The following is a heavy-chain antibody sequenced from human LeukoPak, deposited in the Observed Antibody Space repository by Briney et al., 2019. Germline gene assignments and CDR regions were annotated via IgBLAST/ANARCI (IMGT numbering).Heavy chain of an antibody. J-gene: IGHJ4*02. D-gene: IGHD1-26*01. CDR3: ASDKWER. V-gene: IGHV4-34*01. CDR2: INHSGIT. CDR1: GGSFSGYY. Sequence: SETLSLTCGVYGGSFSGYYWTWIRQPPGKGLEWIGEINHSGITNYNPSLKSRVTISIDTSKSQFSLKLSSVTAADTAVYYCASDKWERWGQGTLVTVS.